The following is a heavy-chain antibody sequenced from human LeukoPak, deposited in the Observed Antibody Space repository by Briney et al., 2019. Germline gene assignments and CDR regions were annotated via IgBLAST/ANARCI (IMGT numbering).Heavy chain of an antibody. CDR2: ISSSSSTI. J-gene: IGHJ4*02. Sequence: PGGSLRLSCAASGFTFSSYSMNWVRQAPGKGLEWVSYISSSSSTIYYADSVKGRFTISRDNAKNSLYLQMNSLRAEDTAVYYCARSSGWYGYYFDYWGQGTLVTVSS. V-gene: IGHV3-48*01. CDR3: ARSSGWYGYYFDY. D-gene: IGHD6-19*01. CDR1: GFTFSSYS.